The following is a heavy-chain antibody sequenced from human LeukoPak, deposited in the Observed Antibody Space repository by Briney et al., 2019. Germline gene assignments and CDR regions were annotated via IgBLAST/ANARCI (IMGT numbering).Heavy chain of an antibody. J-gene: IGHJ3*01. CDR3: ARIYDSSGHDAFDV. Sequence: SETLSLTCTVSGGSISSYYWSWIRQPPGKGLEWIGYIYYSGSTNYNPSLKSRVTISVDTSKNQFSLKLSSVTAADTAVYYCARIYDSSGHDAFDVWGQGTMVTVSS. V-gene: IGHV4-59*01. D-gene: IGHD3-22*01. CDR2: IYYSGST. CDR1: GGSISSYY.